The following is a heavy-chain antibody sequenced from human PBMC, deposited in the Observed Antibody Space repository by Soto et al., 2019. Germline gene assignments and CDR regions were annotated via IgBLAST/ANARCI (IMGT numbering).Heavy chain of an antibody. D-gene: IGHD1-26*01. CDR2: IYPGDSDT. Sequence: GESLKISCKGSGYSFTSYWIGWVRQMPGKGLEWMGIIYPGDSDTRYSPSFQGQVTIEADKSISTAYLQRSSLKASDTAKYYCAADRDPLRGGSFGPSDYWGQGTLVTVSS. CDR3: AADRDPLRGGSFGPSDY. J-gene: IGHJ4*02. CDR1: GYSFTSYW. V-gene: IGHV5-51*01.